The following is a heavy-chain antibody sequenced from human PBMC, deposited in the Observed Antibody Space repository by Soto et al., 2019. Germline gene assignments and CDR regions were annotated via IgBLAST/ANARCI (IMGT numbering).Heavy chain of an antibody. CDR1: GGSISSYY. D-gene: IGHD3-16*02. CDR3: ATWGSFRSGFMF. J-gene: IGHJ4*02. Sequence: SETLSLTCTVSGGSISSYYWGWIRPPPGKGLEWSGYIHYSGSTNYNPSLMILVTLSLDSSEYPFFLMLSSVTAADSGVYYCATWGSFRSGFMFWGQGTLVNVSS. CDR2: IHYSGST. V-gene: IGHV4-59*08.